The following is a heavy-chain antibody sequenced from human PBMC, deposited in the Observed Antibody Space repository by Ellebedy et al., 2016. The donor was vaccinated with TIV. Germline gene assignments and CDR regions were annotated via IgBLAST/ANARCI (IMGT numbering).Heavy chain of an antibody. CDR2: IYAGGST. CDR3: ARDRITGPGMWYLDL. J-gene: IGHJ2*01. V-gene: IGHV3-53*01. D-gene: IGHD1-14*01. CDR1: GVTVSTNY. Sequence: GESLKISCAASGVTVSTNYMTWVRQAPGKGLEWVSVIYAGGSTYYGDSVKGRFTISRDNSKNTLYLEMSSLRVEDTAMYYYARDRITGPGMWYLDLWGRGTLVTVSS.